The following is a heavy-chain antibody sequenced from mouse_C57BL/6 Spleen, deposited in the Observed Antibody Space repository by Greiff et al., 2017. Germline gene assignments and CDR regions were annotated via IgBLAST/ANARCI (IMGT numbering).Heavy chain of an antibody. CDR3: ERGRAAQATFAY. D-gene: IGHD3-2*02. CDR2: IYPGDGDT. J-gene: IGHJ3*01. V-gene: IGHV1-80*01. CDR1: GYAFSSYW. Sequence: QVQLKESGAELVKPGASVKISCKASGYAFSSYWMNWVKQRPGKGLEWIGQIYPGDGDTNYNGKFKGKATLTADKSSSTAYMQLSSLTSEDSAVYFCERGRAAQATFAYWGQGTLVTVSA.